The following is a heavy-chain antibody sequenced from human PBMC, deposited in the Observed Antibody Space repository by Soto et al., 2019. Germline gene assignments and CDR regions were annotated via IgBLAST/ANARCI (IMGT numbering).Heavy chain of an antibody. V-gene: IGHV3-66*01. CDR3: ARVPAAVLRDV. CDR1: GFTVSSNY. D-gene: IGHD2-2*01. CDR2: IYSGGST. J-gene: IGHJ6*02. Sequence: EVQLVESGGGLVQPGGSLRLSCAASGFTVSSNYMSWVRQAPGKGLECVSVIYSGGSTYYAVSVKGRFTISRDNSKNTLYLQMYSLRAEDTAVYYCARVPAAVLRDVWGQGTTVTVSS.